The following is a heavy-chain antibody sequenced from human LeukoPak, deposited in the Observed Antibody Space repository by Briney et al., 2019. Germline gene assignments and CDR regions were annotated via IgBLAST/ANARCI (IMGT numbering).Heavy chain of an antibody. Sequence: GGSLRLSCAASGFTFSSYGMHWVRQAPGKGLEWVSSISSSSSYIYYADSVKGRFTISRDNAKNSLYLQMNSLRAEDTAVYYCACLSPRPRDYWGQGTLVTVSS. CDR3: ACLSPRPRDY. CDR2: ISSSSSYI. D-gene: IGHD5/OR15-5a*01. J-gene: IGHJ4*02. V-gene: IGHV3-21*01. CDR1: GFTFSSYG.